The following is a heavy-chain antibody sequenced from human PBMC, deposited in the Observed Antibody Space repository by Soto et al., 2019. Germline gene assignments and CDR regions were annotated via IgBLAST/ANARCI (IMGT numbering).Heavy chain of an antibody. V-gene: IGHV3-30*18. J-gene: IGHJ6*02. Sequence: QVQLVESGGGVVQPGRSLRLSCAASGFTFSSYGMHWVRQAPGKGLEWVAVISYDGSNKYYADSVKGRFTISRDNSKNTLYLQMNSLRAEDTAVYYCAKDAFGKLQSPNYYYYGMDVWGQGTTVTVSS. D-gene: IGHD3-10*01. CDR2: ISYDGSNK. CDR1: GFTFSSYG. CDR3: AKDAFGKLQSPNYYYYGMDV.